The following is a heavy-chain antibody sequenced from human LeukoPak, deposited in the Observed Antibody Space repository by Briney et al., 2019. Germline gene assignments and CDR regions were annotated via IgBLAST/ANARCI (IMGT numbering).Heavy chain of an antibody. CDR3: ARRKTGLLWFGEPFFDY. Sequence: SETLSLTCAVSGGSISSGDYSWSWIRQPPGKGLEWIGYIYYSGSTNYNPSLKSRVTISVDTSKNQFSLKLSSVTAADTAVYYCARRKTGLLWFGEPFFDYWGQGTLVTVSS. V-gene: IGHV4-61*08. J-gene: IGHJ4*02. D-gene: IGHD3-10*01. CDR1: GGSISSGDYS. CDR2: IYYSGST.